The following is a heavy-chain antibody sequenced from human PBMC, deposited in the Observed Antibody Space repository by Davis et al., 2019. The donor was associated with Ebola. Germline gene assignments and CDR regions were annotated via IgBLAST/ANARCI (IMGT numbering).Heavy chain of an antibody. J-gene: IGHJ4*02. Sequence: GGSLRLSCAASGFTFSSYGMHWVRQAPGKGLEWVAVISYDGSNKYYADSVKGRFTISRDNSKNTLYLQMNSLRAEDTAVYYCAKDRIGVDTAMDVGASDLYFDYWGQGTLVTVSS. CDR1: GFTFSSYG. CDR3: AKDRIGVDTAMDVGASDLYFDY. V-gene: IGHV3-30*18. CDR2: ISYDGSNK. D-gene: IGHD5-18*01.